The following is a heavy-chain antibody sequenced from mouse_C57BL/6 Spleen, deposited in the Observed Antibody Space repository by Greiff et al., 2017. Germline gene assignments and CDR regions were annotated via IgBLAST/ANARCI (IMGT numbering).Heavy chain of an antibody. V-gene: IGHV1-26*01. J-gene: IGHJ2*01. CDR2: INPNNGGT. Sequence: VQLQQSGPELVKPGASVKISCKASGYTFTDYYMNWVKQSHGKSLEWIGDINPNNGGTSYNQKFKGKATLTVDKSSSTAYMELRSLTSEDSAVYYCARGVYYEDYWGQGTTLTVSS. CDR3: ARGVYYEDY. CDR1: GYTFTDYY. D-gene: IGHD2-4*01.